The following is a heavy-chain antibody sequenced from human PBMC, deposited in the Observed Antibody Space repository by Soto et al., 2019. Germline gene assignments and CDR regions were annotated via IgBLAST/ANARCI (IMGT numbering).Heavy chain of an antibody. J-gene: IGHJ4*02. CDR2: MNPNSGNT. V-gene: IGHV1-8*01. CDR3: ARASIAARLLGY. D-gene: IGHD6-6*01. CDR1: GYTFTSYD. Sequence: ASVKVSCKASGYTFTSYDINWVRQATGQGLEWMGWMNPNSGNTGYAQKFQGRVTMTRNTSISTAYMELSSLRSEDTAVYYCARASIAARLLGYWGQGXLVTVYS.